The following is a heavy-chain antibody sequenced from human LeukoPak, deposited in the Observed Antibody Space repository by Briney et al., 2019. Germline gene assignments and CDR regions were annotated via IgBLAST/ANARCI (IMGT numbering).Heavy chain of an antibody. Sequence: SETLSLTCTVSGGSISSSSYYWGWIRQPPGKGLEWIGSIYYSGSTYYNPSLKSRVTISVDTSKNQFSLKLSSVTAADTAVYYCARGTAPYYGMDVWGQGTTVTVSS. V-gene: IGHV4-39*01. CDR3: ARGTAPYYGMDV. CDR2: IYYSGST. D-gene: IGHD1/OR15-1a*01. CDR1: GGSISSSSYY. J-gene: IGHJ6*02.